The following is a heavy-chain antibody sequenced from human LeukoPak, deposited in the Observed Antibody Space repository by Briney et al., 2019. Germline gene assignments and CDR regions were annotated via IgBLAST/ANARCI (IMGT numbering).Heavy chain of an antibody. Sequence: SVKVSCKASGGTFSSYAISWVRQAPGQGLEWMGGIIPIFGTANYAQKFQGRVTITADESTSTAYMELSSLRSEDTAVYYCAKLVDTGLATGYWGQGTLVTVSS. CDR2: IIPIFGTA. D-gene: IGHD5-18*01. CDR1: GGTFSSYA. CDR3: AKLVDTGLATGY. J-gene: IGHJ4*02. V-gene: IGHV1-69*13.